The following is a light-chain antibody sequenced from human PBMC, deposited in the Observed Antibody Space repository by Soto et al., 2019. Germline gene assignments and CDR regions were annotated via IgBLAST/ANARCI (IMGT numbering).Light chain of an antibody. J-gene: IGKJ5*01. CDR3: QQYATSPTT. CDR2: GTS. CDR1: QSVDSY. Sequence: EIVLTQSPGTLSLSPGERATVSCRASQSVDSYLAWYQQKPGQAPRLLSYGTSSRATGIPARFSGSGSGTDFTLTISRVEPEDFAVYYCQQYATSPTTFGQGARL. V-gene: IGKV3-20*01.